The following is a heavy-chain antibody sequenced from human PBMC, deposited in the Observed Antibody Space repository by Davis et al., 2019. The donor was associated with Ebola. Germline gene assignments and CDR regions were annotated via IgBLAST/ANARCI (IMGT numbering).Heavy chain of an antibody. V-gene: IGHV4-4*02. CDR1: GGSISSSNW. CDR2: IYYSGST. CDR3: ASSYEY. J-gene: IGHJ4*02. Sequence: MPSETLSLTCAVSGGSISSSNWWSWVRQPPGKGLEWIGYIYYSGSTNYNPSLKSRVTISVDTSKNQFSLKLSSVTAADTAVYYCASSYEYWGQGTLVTVSS.